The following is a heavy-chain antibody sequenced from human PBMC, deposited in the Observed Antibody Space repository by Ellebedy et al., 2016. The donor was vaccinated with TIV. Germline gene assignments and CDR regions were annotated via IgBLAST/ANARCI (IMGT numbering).Heavy chain of an antibody. CDR1: GFTFSDYY. V-gene: IGHV3-11*04. D-gene: IGHD5-12*01. J-gene: IGHJ3*01. CDR2: ISSVGSTI. CDR3: ARDSRGYETYDAFDL. Sequence: GGSLRLSCAASGFTFSDYYMSWIRQAPGKGLEWIAYISSVGSTIYYADSVKGRFTISRDNAKNSLFLQMISLRAEDTAVYYCARDSRGYETYDAFDLWGQGTMVTVSS.